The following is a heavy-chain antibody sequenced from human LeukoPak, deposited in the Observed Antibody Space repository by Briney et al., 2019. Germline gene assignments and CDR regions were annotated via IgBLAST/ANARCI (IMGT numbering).Heavy chain of an antibody. V-gene: IGHV3-48*03. Sequence: PGGSLRLSCAVSGFTFSSYEMNWVRQAPGKGLEWVSYISSSGSTIYYADSVKGRFTISRDNAKNSLYLQMNSLRAEDTAVYYCARVERGSYYGDYWGQGTLVTVSS. CDR1: GFTFSSYE. D-gene: IGHD1-26*01. CDR2: ISSSGSTI. J-gene: IGHJ4*02. CDR3: ARVERGSYYGDY.